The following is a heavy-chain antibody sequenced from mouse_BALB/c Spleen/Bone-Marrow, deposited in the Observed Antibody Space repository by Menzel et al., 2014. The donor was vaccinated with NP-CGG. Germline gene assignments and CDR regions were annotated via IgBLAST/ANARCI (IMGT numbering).Heavy chain of an antibody. D-gene: IGHD2-1*01. J-gene: IGHJ2*01. V-gene: IGHV5-6-3*01. Sequence: EVNVVESGGGLVQPGGSLKLSCAASGFTFSSYGMSWARQTPDKRLELVASINSNGGSTYYPDSVKGRFTISRDNAKNTLSLQMSSLKSEDTAMYYCARGNYGNYVDYFDYWGQGTTLTVSS. CDR1: GFTFSSYG. CDR3: ARGNYGNYVDYFDY. CDR2: INSNGGST.